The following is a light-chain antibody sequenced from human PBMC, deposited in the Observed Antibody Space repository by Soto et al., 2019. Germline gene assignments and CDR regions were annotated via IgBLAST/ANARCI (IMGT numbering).Light chain of an antibody. V-gene: IGLV2-14*01. J-gene: IGLJ1*01. CDR2: DVT. CDR1: STDVGGYKY. CDR3: LSYTSSDTYV. Sequence: LTQPASVSGSPGQSITISCTGTSTDVGGYKYVSWYQQHPGKAPKFMIYDVTSRPSGISNRFSGSKSGNTAFLIISGLQAEDEADYYCLSYTSSDTYVFGTGTKVTVL.